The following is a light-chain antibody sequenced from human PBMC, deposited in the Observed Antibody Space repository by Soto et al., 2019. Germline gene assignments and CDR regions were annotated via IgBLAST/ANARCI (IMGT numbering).Light chain of an antibody. V-gene: IGLV2-14*03. CDR1: NSDVGSYNY. Sequence: QSALTQPASVSGSPGQSITISCTGTNSDVGSYNYVSWHQQHPGKAPKLMIYNVYDRPSGISNRFSGSKSVNTASLTISGLQGEDEADYYCSSYTISRTYVFGTGTKLTVL. J-gene: IGLJ1*01. CDR2: NVY. CDR3: SSYTISRTYV.